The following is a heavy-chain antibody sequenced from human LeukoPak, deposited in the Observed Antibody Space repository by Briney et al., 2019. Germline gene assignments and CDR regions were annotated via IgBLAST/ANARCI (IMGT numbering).Heavy chain of an antibody. Sequence: GGSLRLSCAASGFTFSSYSMNWVRQAPGKGLEWVSSISSSSSYIYYADSVKGRFTISRDNAKNSLYLQMNSLRAEDTAVYYCARNYYDSSGYYDGSDYWGQGTLVTVSS. CDR1: GFTFSSYS. CDR2: ISSSSSYI. CDR3: ARNYYDSSGYYDGSDY. D-gene: IGHD3-22*01. J-gene: IGHJ4*02. V-gene: IGHV3-21*01.